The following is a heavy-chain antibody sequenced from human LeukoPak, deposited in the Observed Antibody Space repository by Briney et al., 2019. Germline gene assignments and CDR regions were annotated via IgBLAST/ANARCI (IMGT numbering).Heavy chain of an antibody. V-gene: IGHV3-11*04. CDR1: GFTFSDCY. J-gene: IGHJ4*02. D-gene: IGHD6-13*01. CDR3: AREASSSWYVDY. CDR2: ISSSGSTI. Sequence: GGSLRLSCAASGFTFSDCYMSWIRQAPGKGLEWVSYISSSGSTIYYADSVKGRFTISRDNSKNTLYLQMNSLRAEDTAVYYCAREASSSWYVDYWGQGTLVTVSS.